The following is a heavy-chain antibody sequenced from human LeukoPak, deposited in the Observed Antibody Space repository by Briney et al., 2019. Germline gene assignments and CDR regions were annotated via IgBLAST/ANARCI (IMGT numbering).Heavy chain of an antibody. Sequence: PSETLSLTCAVYGGSFSGYYWSWIRQPPGKGLEWIGEINHSGSTNYNPSLKSRVTISVDTSKNQFSLKLSSVTAADTAVYYCAREHGEYSGSWHNWFDPWGQGTLVTVSS. J-gene: IGHJ5*02. V-gene: IGHV4-34*01. CDR2: INHSGST. CDR3: AREHGEYSGSWHNWFDP. CDR1: GGSFSGYY. D-gene: IGHD6-6*01.